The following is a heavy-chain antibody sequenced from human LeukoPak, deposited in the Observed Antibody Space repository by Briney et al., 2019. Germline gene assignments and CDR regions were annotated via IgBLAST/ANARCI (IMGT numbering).Heavy chain of an antibody. CDR3: ARRRGWKQQLVYFDY. CDR2: LFHSGTR. CDR1: GGSITSYY. Sequence: PSETLSLTCTVSGGSITSYYWSWIRQPPEKGLEWIGYLFHSGTRRYNPSLRSRVTISADTTKNQIFLTLNSTAAADTAVYYCARRRGWKQQLVYFDYWGQGTLASVSS. J-gene: IGHJ4*02. V-gene: IGHV4-59*08. D-gene: IGHD1-1*01.